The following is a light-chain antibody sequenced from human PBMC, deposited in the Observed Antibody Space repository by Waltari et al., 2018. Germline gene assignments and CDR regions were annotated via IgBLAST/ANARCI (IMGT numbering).Light chain of an antibody. V-gene: IGKV1-NL1*01. CDR1: QGIRNS. CDR3: QQYYSNTRD. CDR2: AAS. Sequence: DIQMTQSPSYLAASVGDRVTITCRASQGIRNSLDWYQQKPGKAPKLLLYAASRLESGVPSRFSGSGSGTDYTLTISSLQPEDFATYYCQQYYSNTRDFGPGTKVDIK. J-gene: IGKJ3*01.